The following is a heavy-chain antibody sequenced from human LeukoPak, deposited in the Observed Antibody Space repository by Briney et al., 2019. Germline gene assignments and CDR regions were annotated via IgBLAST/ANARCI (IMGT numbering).Heavy chain of an antibody. D-gene: IGHD2-2*01. V-gene: IGHV3-23*01. J-gene: IGHJ4*02. CDR3: AHGSMYQLDY. Sequence: GGSLRLSCAASGFTFSRYAMSWVRQAPGKGLEWVSSISGSGVSTYYADSVKGRFTISRDNSKNTLYLQMNSLRAEDTAVYYCAHGSMYQLDYWGQGTLVTVSS. CDR1: GFTFSRYA. CDR2: ISGSGVST.